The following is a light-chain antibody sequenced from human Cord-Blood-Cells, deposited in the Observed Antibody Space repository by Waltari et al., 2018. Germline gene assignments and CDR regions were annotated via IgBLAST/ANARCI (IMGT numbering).Light chain of an antibody. J-gene: IGLJ1*01. CDR3: SSYTSSSTYV. Sequence: QSALTQPASVSGSPGPSINIPCPGTSSYVGGFHYFPWYQQHPGKAPKLMIYEVSNRPSGVSNRFSGSKSGNTASLTISGLQAEDEADYYCSSYTSSSTYVFGTGTKVTVL. V-gene: IGLV2-14*01. CDR2: EVS. CDR1: SSYVGGFHY.